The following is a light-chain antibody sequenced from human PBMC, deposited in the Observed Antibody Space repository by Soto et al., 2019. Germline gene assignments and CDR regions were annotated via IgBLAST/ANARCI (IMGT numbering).Light chain of an antibody. Sequence: DIELTRSPSTLSGSVGDRVTLTCMASQTISSWLAWYQQKPGKAPKLLIYKASTLKSGVPSRFSGSGSGTEFTLTISSLQPDDFATYYCQHYNSYSEAFGQGTKVDI. CDR2: KAS. J-gene: IGKJ1*01. CDR3: QHYNSYSEA. V-gene: IGKV1-5*03. CDR1: QTISSW.